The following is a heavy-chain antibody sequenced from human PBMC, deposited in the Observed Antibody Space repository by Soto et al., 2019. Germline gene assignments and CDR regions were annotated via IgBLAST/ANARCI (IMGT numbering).Heavy chain of an antibody. D-gene: IGHD3-3*01. CDR3: ARVEGYYDFWSGYSSMIGLDY. Sequence: GGSLRLSCAASGFTFSSYWMHWVRQAPGKGLVWVSRINSDGSSTSYADSVKGRFTISRDNAKNTLYLQMNSLRAEDTAVYYCARVEGYYDFWSGYSSMIGLDYWGQGTLVNVS. CDR1: GFTFSSYW. V-gene: IGHV3-74*01. CDR2: INSDGSST. J-gene: IGHJ4*02.